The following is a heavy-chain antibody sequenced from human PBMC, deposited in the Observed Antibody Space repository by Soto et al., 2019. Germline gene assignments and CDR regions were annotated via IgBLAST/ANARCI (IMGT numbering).Heavy chain of an antibody. V-gene: IGHV3-33*01. CDR2: IWYDGSDK. D-gene: IGHD6-13*01. J-gene: IGHJ4*02. CDR1: GFTFSTYG. CDR3: ARLNSSWLDY. Sequence: GGSLRLSCAASGFTFSTYGMHWVRQAPGKGLEWVALIWYDGSDKYYADSVKGRFTISRDNSKNTLYLQMNSLRAEDTAVYYCARLNSSWLDYWGQGTLVTVSS.